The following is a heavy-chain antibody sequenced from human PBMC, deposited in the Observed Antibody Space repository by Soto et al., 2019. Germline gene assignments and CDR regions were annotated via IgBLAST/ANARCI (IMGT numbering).Heavy chain of an antibody. V-gene: IGHV4-59*01. Sequence: PSETLSLTCTVSGGSISSYYWSWIRQPPGKGLEWIGYIYYSGSTNYNPSLKSRVTISVDTSKNQFSLKLSSVTAADTAVYYCARVQGFGELSYFFDYWGQGTLVTVSS. CDR1: GGSISSYY. CDR3: ARVQGFGELSYFFDY. CDR2: IYYSGST. D-gene: IGHD3-10*01. J-gene: IGHJ4*02.